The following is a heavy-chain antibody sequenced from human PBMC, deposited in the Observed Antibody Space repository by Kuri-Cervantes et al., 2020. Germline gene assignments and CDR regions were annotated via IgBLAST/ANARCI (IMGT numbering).Heavy chain of an antibody. CDR2: INPSGGST. CDR1: GYTFTSYY. J-gene: IGHJ5*02. Sequence: ASVKVSCKASGYTFTSYYMHWVRQAPGQGLEWMGIINPSGGSTSYAQKFQGRVTMTRDTSTSTVYMELSSLRSEDTAVYYCARGPRVVVVPAADSWFDPWGQGTLVTVSS. CDR3: ARGPRVVVVPAADSWFDP. D-gene: IGHD2-2*01. V-gene: IGHV1-46*01.